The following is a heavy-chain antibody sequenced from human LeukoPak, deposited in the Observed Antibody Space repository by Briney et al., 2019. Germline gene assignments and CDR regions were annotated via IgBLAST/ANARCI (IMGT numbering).Heavy chain of an antibody. CDR1: GYTFTSYY. Sequence: GASVKVSCKASGYTFTSYYMHWVRQAPGQGLEWMGIINPSGGSTSHAQKFQGRVTMTRDTSTSTVYMELSSLRSEDTAVYYCATTTNPDSSSWPYYFDYWGQGTLVTVSS. CDR3: ATTTNPDSSSWPYYFDY. CDR2: INPSGGST. D-gene: IGHD6-13*01. V-gene: IGHV1-46*01. J-gene: IGHJ4*02.